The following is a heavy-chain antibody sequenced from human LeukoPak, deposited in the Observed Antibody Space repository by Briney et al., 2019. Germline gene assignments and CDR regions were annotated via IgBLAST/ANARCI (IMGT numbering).Heavy chain of an antibody. D-gene: IGHD3-9*01. CDR2: IFYSGST. CDR3: AKTRGRYYEILTGYYPDAFDI. CDR1: GGSISRSDYY. Sequence: SETLSLTCTVSGGSISRSDYYWGWIRQPPGKGLEWIGSIFYSGSTYYNPSLKSRVTISIDTSKNQFSLKLSSVTAADTAVYHCAKTRGRYYEILTGYYPDAFDIWGQGTMVTVSS. J-gene: IGHJ3*02. V-gene: IGHV4-39*07.